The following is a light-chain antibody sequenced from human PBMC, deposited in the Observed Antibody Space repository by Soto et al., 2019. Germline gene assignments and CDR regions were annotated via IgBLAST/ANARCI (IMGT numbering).Light chain of an antibody. V-gene: IGKV1-39*01. CDR3: QQTYSIPLT. Sequence: DIQMTQSPSSLSASLGDRVTIACRASQGISRYVNWYQHKPGKAPNLLIYAASSLKPGVPSRFSGSGSGTDFTLTSSSLQPEYFASYYCQQTYSIPLTFGGGTKVEI. CDR2: AAS. J-gene: IGKJ4*01. CDR1: QGISRY.